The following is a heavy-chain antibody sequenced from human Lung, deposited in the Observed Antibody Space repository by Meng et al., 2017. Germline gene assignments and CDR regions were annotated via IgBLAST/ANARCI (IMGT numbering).Heavy chain of an antibody. V-gene: IGHV4-34*01. CDR3: ARGPTTMAHDFDY. Sequence: VPLQQVGAGLFKPSEHLSLTRGVLGGSFRYYYWDWIRQPPGKGPEWIGEINHSGSTNYNPSLESRATISVDTSQNNLSLKLSSVTAADSAVYYCARGPTTMAHDFDYWGQGTLVTVSS. CDR1: GGSFRYYY. J-gene: IGHJ4*02. CDR2: INHSGST. D-gene: IGHD4-11*01.